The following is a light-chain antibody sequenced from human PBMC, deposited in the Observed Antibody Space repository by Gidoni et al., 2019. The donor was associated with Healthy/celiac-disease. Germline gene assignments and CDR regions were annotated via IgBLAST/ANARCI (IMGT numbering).Light chain of an antibody. CDR2: DAS. CDR1: QSVSSY. J-gene: IGKJ4*01. V-gene: IGKV3-11*01. Sequence: EIVLTQAPATLSLSPGERATLSCRASQSVSSYLAWYQQKPGQAPRLLLYDASTRATGIPARFSGSGSGTDFTLTISSLEPEDFAVYYCQQRSNWPPGTFGGGTKVEIK. CDR3: QQRSNWPPGT.